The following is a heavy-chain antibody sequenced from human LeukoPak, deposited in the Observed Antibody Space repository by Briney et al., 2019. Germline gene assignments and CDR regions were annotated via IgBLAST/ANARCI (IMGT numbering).Heavy chain of an antibody. CDR2: IIPILGTA. Sequence: SVKVSCKASGGTFSSYAISWVRQAPGQGLEWMGRIIPILGTANYAQKFQGRVTITTDESTSTAYMELSSLRSEDTAVYYCARWLQFGAEGWFDPWGQGTLVTVSS. J-gene: IGHJ5*02. D-gene: IGHD5-24*01. CDR3: ARWLQFGAEGWFDP. V-gene: IGHV1-69*11. CDR1: GGTFSSYA.